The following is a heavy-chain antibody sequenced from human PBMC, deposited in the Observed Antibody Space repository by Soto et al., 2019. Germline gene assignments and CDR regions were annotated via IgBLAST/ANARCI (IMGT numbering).Heavy chain of an antibody. CDR1: GFTFSSYA. CDR2: ISYDGSNK. J-gene: IGHJ4*02. V-gene: IGHV3-30-3*01. D-gene: IGHD3-22*01. CDR3: ATEYYYDSSCYYKAANFDY. Sequence: QVQLVESGGGVVQPGRSLRLSCAASGFTFSSYAMHWVRQAPGKGLEWVAVISYDGSNKYYADSVKGRFTIPRDNSKNTLYLQMNSLRAEDTAVYYCATEYYYDSSCYYKAANFDYWGQGTLVTVSS.